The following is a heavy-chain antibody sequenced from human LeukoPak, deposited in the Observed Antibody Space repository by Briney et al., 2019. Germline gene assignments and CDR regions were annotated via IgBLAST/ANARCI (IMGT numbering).Heavy chain of an antibody. CDR3: ARDVGMTTVTGDY. V-gene: IGHV3-33*01. CDR1: GFTFNTYG. CDR2: IWYDGTNR. Sequence: PGGSLRLSCAASGFTFNTYGMHWVRQAPGKGLEWVAVIWYDGTNRNYADSVKGRFTISRDNPKSTLYLQMNSLRTDDTAVYYCARDVGMTTVTGDYWGQGILVTVSS. D-gene: IGHD4-17*01. J-gene: IGHJ4*02.